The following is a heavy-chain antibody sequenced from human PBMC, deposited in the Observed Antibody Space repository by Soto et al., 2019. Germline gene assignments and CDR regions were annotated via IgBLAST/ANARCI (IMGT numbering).Heavy chain of an antibody. CDR2: IIPIFGTA. J-gene: IGHJ6*02. Sequence: QVQLVQSGAEVKKPGSSVKVSCKASGGTFSSYAISWVRQAPGQGLEWMGGIIPIFGTANYAQKFQGRVTITADESTSTAYMERSSLRSEDTAVYYCARGFGDSSAPYYGMDVWCQGTTVTVSS. V-gene: IGHV1-69*01. CDR1: GGTFSSYA. CDR3: ARGFGDSSAPYYGMDV. D-gene: IGHD3-10*01.